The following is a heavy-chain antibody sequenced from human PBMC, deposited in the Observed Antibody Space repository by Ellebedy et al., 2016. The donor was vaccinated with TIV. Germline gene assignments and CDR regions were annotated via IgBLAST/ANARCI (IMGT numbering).Heavy chain of an antibody. Sequence: PGGSLRLSCAASGFTLSNYWMTWVRQAPGKGLEWVANINQAGSEIYYVDSVRGRFAISRDDDQNSLYLQMNSLTAEDTALYYCAGGSGFLFDIWGQGTMVTVS. CDR2: INQAGSEI. CDR1: GFTLSNYW. CDR3: AGGSGFLFDI. J-gene: IGHJ3*02. D-gene: IGHD3-22*01. V-gene: IGHV3-7*04.